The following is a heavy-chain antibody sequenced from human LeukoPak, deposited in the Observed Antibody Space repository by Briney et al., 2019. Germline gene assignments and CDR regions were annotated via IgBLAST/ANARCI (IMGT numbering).Heavy chain of an antibody. CDR1: GYSFIKYG. V-gene: IGHV1-2*02. J-gene: IGHJ5*02. D-gene: IGHD1-26*01. Sequence: ASVKVSCKASGYSFIKYGISWVRQAPGQGLEWMGWINPNSGGTNYAQKFQGRVTMTRDTSISTAYMELSRLRSDDTAVYYCARGVGATGFDPWGQGTLVTVSS. CDR2: INPNSGGT. CDR3: ARGVGATGFDP.